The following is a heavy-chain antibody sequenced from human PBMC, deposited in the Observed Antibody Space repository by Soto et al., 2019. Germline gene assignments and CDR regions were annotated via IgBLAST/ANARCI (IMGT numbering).Heavy chain of an antibody. CDR2: IKHSGSS. Sequence: SDTLSLTCAVYAGSFSHYYWNWIRQSPGKGLEWIGKIKHSGSSNYNPSLRSRVSISVDMSKNQFSLRLTSVTAADTAVYYCARGGRSDWQVALDIWGQGTMVTVSS. CDR1: AGSFSHYY. J-gene: IGHJ3*02. CDR3: ARGGRSDWQVALDI. D-gene: IGHD2-21*02. V-gene: IGHV4-34*01.